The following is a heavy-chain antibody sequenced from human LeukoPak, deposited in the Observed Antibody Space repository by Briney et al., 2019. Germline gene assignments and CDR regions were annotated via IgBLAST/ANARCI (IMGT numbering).Heavy chain of an antibody. D-gene: IGHD3-10*01. CDR2: IYTSGST. CDR3: ARDRFPNYYMDV. J-gene: IGHJ6*03. Sequence: SQTLSPTCTVSGGSISSGSYYWSWIRQPAGKGLEWIGRIYTSGSTNYNPSLKSRVTISVDTSKNQFSLKLSSVTAADTAVYYCARDRFPNYYMDVWGKGTTVTVSS. CDR1: GGSISSGSYY. V-gene: IGHV4-61*02.